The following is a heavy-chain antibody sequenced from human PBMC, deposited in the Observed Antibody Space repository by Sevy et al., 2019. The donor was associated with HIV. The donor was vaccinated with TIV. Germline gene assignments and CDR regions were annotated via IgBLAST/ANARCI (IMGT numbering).Heavy chain of an antibody. CDR3: ARCPGHYSIDC. Sequence: GSLRLSCAASGFTFNTYSLIWVRQTPGKGLEWLSFIGTAAGVTYYADSVKGRFTISRDNAKNSLYLQMNSLRDEDTAVYYCARCPGHYSIDCWGQGTLVTVSS. J-gene: IGHJ4*02. D-gene: IGHD2-21*01. CDR1: GFTFNTYS. V-gene: IGHV3-48*02. CDR2: IGTAAGVT.